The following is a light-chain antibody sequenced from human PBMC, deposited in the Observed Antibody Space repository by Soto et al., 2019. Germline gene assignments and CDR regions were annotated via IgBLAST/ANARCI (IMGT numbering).Light chain of an antibody. V-gene: IGLV2-8*01. J-gene: IGLJ2*01. Sequence: QSALTQPPSASGSPGQSVTISCTGTSSDVGGYNHVSWYQQHPGKAPKLMIYEVSKRPAGVPDRFSGSKSGNTASLTVSGLQSEDEADYYCSSYAGRSNVLCGGGTKLTVL. CDR3: SSYAGRSNVL. CDR1: SSDVGGYNH. CDR2: EVS.